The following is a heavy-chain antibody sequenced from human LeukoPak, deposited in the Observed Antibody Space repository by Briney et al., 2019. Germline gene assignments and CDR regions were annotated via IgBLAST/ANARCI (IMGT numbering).Heavy chain of an antibody. J-gene: IGHJ4*02. V-gene: IGHV1-69*04. CDR2: IIPILGIA. D-gene: IGHD2-2*01. CDR3: ARDLTGQLLSS. Sequence: SVKVSCKASGGTFSSYAISWVRQAPGQGLEWMGRIIPILGIANYAQKFQGRVTITADKSTGTAYMELSSLRSEDTAVYYCARDLTGQLLSSWGQGTLVTVSS. CDR1: GGTFSSYA.